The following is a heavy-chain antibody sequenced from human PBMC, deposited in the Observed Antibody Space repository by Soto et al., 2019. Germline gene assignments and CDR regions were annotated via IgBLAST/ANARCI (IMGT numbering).Heavy chain of an antibody. J-gene: IGHJ1*01. CDR2: IWYDGSNK. CDR1: GFTFSSYG. V-gene: IGHV3-33*06. Sequence: GGSLRLSCAASGFTFSSYGMHWVRQAPGKGLDWVAVIWYDGSNKYYADSVKGRFTISRDNSKNTLYLQMNSLRAEDTAVYYCAKGVPGIAVAGTGYFQHWGQGTLVTVSS. D-gene: IGHD6-19*01. CDR3: AKGVPGIAVAGTGYFQH.